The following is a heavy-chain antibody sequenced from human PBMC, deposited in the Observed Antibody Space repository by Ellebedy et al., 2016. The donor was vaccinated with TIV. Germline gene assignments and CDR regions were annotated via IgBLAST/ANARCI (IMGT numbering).Heavy chain of an antibody. CDR1: GGTFSSYA. CDR3: AREKITIFGVVPYVGGMDV. J-gene: IGHJ6*02. Sequence: SVKVSXXASGGTFSSYAISWVRQAPGQGLEWMGGIIPIFGTANYAQKFQGRVTITADESTSTAYMELSSLRSEDTAVYYCAREKITIFGVVPYVGGMDVWGQGTTVTVSS. V-gene: IGHV1-69*13. D-gene: IGHD3-3*01. CDR2: IIPIFGTA.